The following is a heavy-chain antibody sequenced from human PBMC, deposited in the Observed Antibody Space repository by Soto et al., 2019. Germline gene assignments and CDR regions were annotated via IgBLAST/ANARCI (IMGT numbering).Heavy chain of an antibody. V-gene: IGHV3-13*01. D-gene: IGHD2-15*01. CDR3: ARALCSGGSCYGDLGY. J-gene: IGHJ4*02. CDR1: GFTFSSYD. Sequence: PGGSLRLSCAASGFTFSSYDMHWVRQATGKGLEWVSAIGTAGDTYYPGSVKGRFTISRENAKNSLYLQMNSLRAGDTAVYYCARALCSGGSCYGDLGYWGQGTLVTVSS. CDR2: IGTAGDT.